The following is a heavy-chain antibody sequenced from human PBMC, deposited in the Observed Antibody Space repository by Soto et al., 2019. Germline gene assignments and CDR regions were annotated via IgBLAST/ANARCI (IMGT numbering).Heavy chain of an antibody. J-gene: IGHJ5*02. D-gene: IGHD4-17*01. Sequence: PSETLSLTCIVSGESISSSSYYWGWIRQPPGKGLEWIGSIYYSGRTYYNPSFKSRVTISIETSKNQFSLKLSSVTATDTAVYYCARQRTTVVTQPYCDRWGQGALVAVS. CDR2: IYYSGRT. CDR3: ARQRTTVVTQPYCDR. V-gene: IGHV4-39*01. CDR1: GESISSSSYY.